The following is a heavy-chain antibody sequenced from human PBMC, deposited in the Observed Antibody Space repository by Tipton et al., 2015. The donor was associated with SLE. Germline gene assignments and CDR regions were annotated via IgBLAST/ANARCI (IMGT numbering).Heavy chain of an antibody. D-gene: IGHD1-7*01. CDR3: AVITGTYGDWYFDL. J-gene: IGHJ2*01. CDR1: GGSFTMYY. CDR2: INHSGST. Sequence: TLSLTCAVSGGSFTMYYWSWIRQSPGKGLEWIGEINHSGSTNYNPSLKARVTLSADTSKNQVSLRLTSVTAAGTAVYYSAVITGTYGDWYFDLWGRGTLVTVSS. V-gene: IGHV4-34*01.